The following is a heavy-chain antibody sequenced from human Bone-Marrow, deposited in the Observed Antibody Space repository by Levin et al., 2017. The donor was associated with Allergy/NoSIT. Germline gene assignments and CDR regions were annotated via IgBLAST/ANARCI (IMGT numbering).Heavy chain of an antibody. CDR1: GFAVETRA. J-gene: IGHJ4*02. Sequence: GGSLRLSCAVSGFAVETRAMSWVRQAPGKGLEWLSAITNNNGKTYYADVVKGRFTISRDTSENTVFLQMNSLRADDTAIYYCAKDHPSDGWPAFEVWGPGTLVTVSS. CDR3: AKDHPSDGWPAFEV. D-gene: IGHD5-24*01. V-gene: IGHV3-23*05. CDR2: ITNNNGKT.